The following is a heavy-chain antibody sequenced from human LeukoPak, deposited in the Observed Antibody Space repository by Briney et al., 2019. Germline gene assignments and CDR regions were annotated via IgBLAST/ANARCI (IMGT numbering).Heavy chain of an antibody. Sequence: GGSLRLSCAASGFTISSYWMHWVRQAPEEGLAWVSRINSDGSIINYADSVKGRFTISRDNAKNTLYLQMNSLRAEDTAVYYCTRVNAYYVGYWGQGTLVTVSS. J-gene: IGHJ4*02. CDR3: TRVNAYYVGY. CDR1: GFTISSYW. D-gene: IGHD3-16*01. CDR2: INSDGSII. V-gene: IGHV3-74*01.